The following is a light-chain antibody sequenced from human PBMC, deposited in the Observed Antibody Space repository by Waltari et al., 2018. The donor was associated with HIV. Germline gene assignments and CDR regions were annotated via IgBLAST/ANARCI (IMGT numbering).Light chain of an antibody. CDR2: DVS. CDR3: SSYTSSSTKV. Sequence: PASVSGSPGQSITISCTGTSSDIDGYNYVSWYQQHPGKAPKLMIYDVSNRPSGLSNRFSGSKSGNTASLTISGLQAEDEADYYCSSYTSSSTKVFGGGTKLTVL. CDR1: SSDIDGYNY. J-gene: IGLJ2*01. V-gene: IGLV2-14*03.